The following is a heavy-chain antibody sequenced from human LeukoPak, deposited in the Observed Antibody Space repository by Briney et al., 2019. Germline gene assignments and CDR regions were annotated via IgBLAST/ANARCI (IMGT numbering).Heavy chain of an antibody. CDR3: ARDPRLLVGATRYYYMDV. J-gene: IGHJ6*03. CDR1: GFTFSDYN. D-gene: IGHD1-26*01. Sequence: PGGSLRLSCAASGFTFSDYNMRWIRQAPGKGLEWVSSISRSGSTKYYADSVKGRFTISRDNAENSLFLQMNSLRAEDTAVYYCARDPRLLVGATRYYYMDVWGKGTTVTISS. V-gene: IGHV3-11*04. CDR2: ISRSGSTK.